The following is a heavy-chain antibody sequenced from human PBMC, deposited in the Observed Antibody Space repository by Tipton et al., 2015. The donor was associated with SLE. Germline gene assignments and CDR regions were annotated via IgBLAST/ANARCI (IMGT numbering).Heavy chain of an antibody. CDR2: IYSGGRT. Sequence: SLRLSCAASGFTVSSNYMSWVRQAPGKGLEWVSVIYSGGRTYYADCVKGRFTISRDNSKNTLYLQMNSLRAEDTAVYYCARDSPLGAFDIWGQGTMVTVSS. CDR1: GFTVSSNY. CDR3: ARDSPLGAFDI. V-gene: IGHV3-53*01. J-gene: IGHJ3*02. D-gene: IGHD7-27*01.